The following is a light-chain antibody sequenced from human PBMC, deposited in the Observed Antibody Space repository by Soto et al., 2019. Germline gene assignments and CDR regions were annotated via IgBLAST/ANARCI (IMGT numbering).Light chain of an antibody. Sequence: EIVLTQSPATLSLSPGERATLSCRTSQSVSIYFAWYQQKPGRAPRLLIYDASNRATGIPARFIGSGSGTDFTLTINSLEPEDFAVYYCQQRSNWPITFGQGTRLEIK. CDR1: QSVSIY. V-gene: IGKV3-11*01. CDR3: QQRSNWPIT. J-gene: IGKJ5*01. CDR2: DAS.